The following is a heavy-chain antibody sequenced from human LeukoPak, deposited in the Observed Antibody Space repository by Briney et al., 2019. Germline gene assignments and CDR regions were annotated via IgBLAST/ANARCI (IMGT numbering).Heavy chain of an antibody. D-gene: IGHD3-9*01. CDR2: ISYDGSNK. CDR1: GFTFSSYA. V-gene: IGHV3-30-3*01. Sequence: PGGSLRLSCAASGFTFSSYAMHWVRQAPGKGLEWVAVISYDGSNKYYADSVKGRFTISRDNSKNTLYLQMNSLRAEDTAVYYCAREVNTDILTGYALGYWGQGTLVTVSS. CDR3: AREVNTDILTGYALGY. J-gene: IGHJ4*02.